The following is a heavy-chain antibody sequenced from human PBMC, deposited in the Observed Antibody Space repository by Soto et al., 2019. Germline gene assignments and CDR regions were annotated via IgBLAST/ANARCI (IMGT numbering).Heavy chain of an antibody. V-gene: IGHV1-3*01. CDR3: ARGGGWVGEASFDS. CDR1: GYTFTSYT. D-gene: IGHD3-10*01. J-gene: IGHJ4*02. Sequence: QVQLEQSGAEVKKPGASVKVSCKTSGYTFTSYTLHWVRQAPGQGLEWMGWINAGNGREKYSQRFRDRVSLPTDKSATTAYMELRSLRSEDTAMYYCARGGGWVGEASFDSWGQGTLVTVSS. CDR2: INAGNGRE.